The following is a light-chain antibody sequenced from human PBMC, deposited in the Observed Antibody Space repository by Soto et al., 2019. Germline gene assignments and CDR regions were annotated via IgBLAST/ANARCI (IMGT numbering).Light chain of an antibody. V-gene: IGKV3-11*01. Sequence: EIVLTQSPATLSSFPGDRVTLSCRASQSVSSYLAWYQQKPGQAPRLLIYDASNRATGIPARFSGSGSGTDFTLTISSLEPEDFAVYYCQQRSNWPPLITFGQGTRLEIK. J-gene: IGKJ5*01. CDR2: DAS. CDR1: QSVSSY. CDR3: QQRSNWPPLIT.